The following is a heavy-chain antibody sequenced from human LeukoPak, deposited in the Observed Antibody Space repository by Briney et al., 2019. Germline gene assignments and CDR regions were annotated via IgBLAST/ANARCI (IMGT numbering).Heavy chain of an antibody. D-gene: IGHD3-22*01. Sequence: ASVKVSCKASGYTFTSYYMHWVRQAPGQGLEWMGIINPSGGSTSYAQKFQGRVTMTRDTSTSTVYMELSSLRSEDTAVYYCARGPNTMIVGSGAFDIWGQGTMVTVSS. CDR3: ARGPNTMIVGSGAFDI. CDR2: INPSGGST. CDR1: GYTFTSYY. V-gene: IGHV1-46*01. J-gene: IGHJ3*02.